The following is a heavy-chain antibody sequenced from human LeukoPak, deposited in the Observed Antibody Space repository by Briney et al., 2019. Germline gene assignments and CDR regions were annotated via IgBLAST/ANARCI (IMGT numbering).Heavy chain of an antibody. V-gene: IGHV3-30*04. Sequence: GGSLRLSCAASRFTFSSYAMHWVRQAPGKGLEWVAVISYDGSNKYYADSVKGRFTISRDNSKNTLYLQMNSLRTEDTAVYYCTRDWQWLVKSGNIDYWGQGTLVTVSS. CDR3: TRDWQWLVKSGNIDY. D-gene: IGHD6-19*01. J-gene: IGHJ4*02. CDR1: RFTFSSYA. CDR2: ISYDGSNK.